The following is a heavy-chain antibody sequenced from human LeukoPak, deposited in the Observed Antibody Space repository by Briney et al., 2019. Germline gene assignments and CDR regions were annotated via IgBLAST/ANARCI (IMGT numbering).Heavy chain of an antibody. J-gene: IGHJ4*02. V-gene: IGHV3-30*18. Sequence: PGRSLRLSCAASGFTFSSYGMHWVRQAPGKGLEWVAVISYDGSNKYYADSVKGRFTISRDNSKNTLYLQMNSLGAEDTAVYYCAKSTGPKLRYSPFDYWGQGTLVTVSS. D-gene: IGHD3-9*01. CDR1: GFTFSSYG. CDR3: AKSTGPKLRYSPFDY. CDR2: ISYDGSNK.